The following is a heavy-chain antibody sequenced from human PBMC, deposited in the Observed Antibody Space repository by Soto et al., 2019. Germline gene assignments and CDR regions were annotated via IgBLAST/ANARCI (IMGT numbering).Heavy chain of an antibody. CDR3: ARDPGGYSSSWRVDY. V-gene: IGHV3-33*01. Sequence: QVQLVESGGGVVQPGRSLRLSCAASGFTFSSSGMHWVRQAPGKGLEWVAVIWYDGINKYYADSVKGRFTISRDNSKNTLYLQMNSLRAEDTAVYYCARDPGGYSSSWRVDYWGQGTLVTVCS. CDR1: GFTFSSSG. D-gene: IGHD6-13*01. CDR2: IWYDGINK. J-gene: IGHJ4*02.